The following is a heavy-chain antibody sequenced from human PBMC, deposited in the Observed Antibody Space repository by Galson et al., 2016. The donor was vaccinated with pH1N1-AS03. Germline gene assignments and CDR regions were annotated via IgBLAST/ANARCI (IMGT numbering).Heavy chain of an antibody. D-gene: IGHD5-12*01. CDR1: GFTFNDYA. V-gene: IGHV3-48*03. CDR2: ISSSGSIF. CDR3: ASPYSGYDGQDAFEI. J-gene: IGHJ3*02. Sequence: SLRLSCAASGFTFNDYAMHWVRQAPGKGLEWVSYISSSGSIFQYADSVKGRFTISRDNARTSLYLQMNSLRAEDTAMYYCASPYSGYDGQDAFEIWGQGTMVTVSS.